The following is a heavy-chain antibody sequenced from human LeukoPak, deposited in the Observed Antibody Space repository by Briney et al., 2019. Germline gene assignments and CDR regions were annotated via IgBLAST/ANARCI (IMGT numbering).Heavy chain of an antibody. CDR1: GGSISSYY. CDR2: INYSGST. D-gene: IGHD6-13*01. Sequence: ASETLSLTCTASGGSISSYYRSWIRQPPGKGLEWVASINYSGSTNSNPSLKSRFTISVDASKNQFSQKLSYVTAADTAAYCGASMNDMLWYSGSWYTEGDAFDIWGQGTMVTVSS. CDR3: ASMNDMLWYSGSWYTEGDAFDI. V-gene: IGHV4-59*08. J-gene: IGHJ3*02.